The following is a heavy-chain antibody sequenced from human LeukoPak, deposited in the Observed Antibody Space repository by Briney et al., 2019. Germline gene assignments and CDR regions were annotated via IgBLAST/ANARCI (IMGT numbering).Heavy chain of an antibody. CDR3: ARGGGYASPIGY. CDR1: GGSISTYY. V-gene: IGHV4-59*01. Sequence: PETLSLTCTLSGGSISTYYWSWIRQPPGEGLEWIGYIYHSGSTNYNPSLKSRVTISVDTSKNQFSLKLSSVTAADTAVYYCARGGGYASPIGYWGQGALVTVSS. J-gene: IGHJ4*02. CDR2: IYHSGST. D-gene: IGHD5-12*01.